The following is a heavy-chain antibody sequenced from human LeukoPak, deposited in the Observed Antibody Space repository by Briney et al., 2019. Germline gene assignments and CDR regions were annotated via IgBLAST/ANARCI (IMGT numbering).Heavy chain of an antibody. CDR1: GGSISSNY. V-gene: IGHV4-59*08. J-gene: IGHJ6*02. CDR2: IYYKEST. CDR3: ARQNYDEVNYYYYGLDV. Sequence: SETLSLTCTVSGGSISSNYWSWIRQSPGQGQEWNGNIYYKESTDYNPSLKSRVTISVDTSKNQFSLKLSSVTAADTAVYYCARQNYDEVNYYYYGLDVWGQGTTVTVSS. D-gene: IGHD3-3*01.